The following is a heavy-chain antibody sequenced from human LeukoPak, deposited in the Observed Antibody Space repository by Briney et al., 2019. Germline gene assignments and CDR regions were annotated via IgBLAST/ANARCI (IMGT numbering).Heavy chain of an antibody. V-gene: IGHV3-11*04. D-gene: IGHD6-13*01. Sequence: GGSLRLSCAASGFPFNDYYMSWIRQAPGKGPEWISYIGSSGDSINYADSVKGRFTISRDNAKNSLSLQMNSLRAEDTAVYYCARGRTSGSSWPFDYWGQGTPVTVSS. J-gene: IGHJ4*02. CDR3: ARGRTSGSSWPFDY. CDR1: GFPFNDYY. CDR2: IGSSGDSI.